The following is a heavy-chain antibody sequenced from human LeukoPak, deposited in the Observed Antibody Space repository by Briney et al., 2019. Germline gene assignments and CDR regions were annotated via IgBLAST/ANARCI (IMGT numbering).Heavy chain of an antibody. Sequence: GGSLRLSCAASGFTFSSYSMNWVRQATGKGLECVSSVCRSGRHIYYADAVKGRFTICRDNSKNQLYLQMNSLRAEDTAVYYFAKWGSGQWLVRHDAFNIWGEGTMVTVSS. CDR1: GFTFSSYS. V-gene: IGHV3-21*01. D-gene: IGHD6-19*01. J-gene: IGHJ3*02. CDR3: AKWGSGQWLVRHDAFNI. CDR2: VCRSGRHI.